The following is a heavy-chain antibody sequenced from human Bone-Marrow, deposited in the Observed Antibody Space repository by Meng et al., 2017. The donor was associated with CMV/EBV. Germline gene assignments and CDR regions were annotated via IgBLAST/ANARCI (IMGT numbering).Heavy chain of an antibody. J-gene: IGHJ3*02. V-gene: IGHV3-7*01. CDR1: GFTFSSYW. D-gene: IGHD2-2*02. CDR2: IKQDGSEK. CDR3: ARREIVVVPAAIVIGAFDI. Sequence: GESLKISCAASGFTFSSYWMSWVRQAPGKGLEWVANIKQDGSEKYYVDSVKGRFTISRDNAKNSLYLQMNSLRAEDTAVYYCARREIVVVPAAIVIGAFDIWGQGTMVTGSS.